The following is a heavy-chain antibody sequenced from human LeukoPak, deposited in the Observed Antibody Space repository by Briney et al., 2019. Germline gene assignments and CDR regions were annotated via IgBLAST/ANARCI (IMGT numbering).Heavy chain of an antibody. Sequence: ASVKVSCKASGYTFTGYYMHWVRQAPGQGLEWMGWINPNSGGTNYAQKFQGRVTTTRDTSISTAYMELSRLRSDDTAVYYCARVGNYYDSSGYSLRYWGQGTLVTVSS. J-gene: IGHJ4*02. V-gene: IGHV1-2*02. CDR2: INPNSGGT. CDR1: GYTFTGYY. D-gene: IGHD3-22*01. CDR3: ARVGNYYDSSGYSLRY.